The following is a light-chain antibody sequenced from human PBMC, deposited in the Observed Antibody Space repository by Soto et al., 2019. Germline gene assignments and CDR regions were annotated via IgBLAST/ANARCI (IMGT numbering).Light chain of an antibody. V-gene: IGKV1-39*01. J-gene: IGKJ5*01. CDR3: QQSYNSPPIT. CDR2: AAS. CDR1: QSISDS. Sequence: DIQMTQSPSSLSASVGDRVTITCRASQSISDSLNWYQHKPGTAPKLLIYAASSLQSGVPSRFRGSGYGTDFALTISSLTPEDFATYYCQQSYNSPPITFGQGTRLEIK.